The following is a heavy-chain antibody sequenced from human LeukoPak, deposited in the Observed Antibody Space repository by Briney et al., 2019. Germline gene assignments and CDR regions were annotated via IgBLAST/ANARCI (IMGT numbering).Heavy chain of an antibody. V-gene: IGHV1-69*04. D-gene: IGHD6-19*01. Sequence: GSSVKVSCKASGGTFSSYAISWVRQAPGQGLEWMGRIIPILGIANYAQKFQGRVTITADKSTSTAYMELSSLRSEDTAVYYCASLTNSIAVAGPFDYWGQGTLVTVSS. CDR1: GGTFSSYA. J-gene: IGHJ4*02. CDR2: IIPILGIA. CDR3: ASLTNSIAVAGPFDY.